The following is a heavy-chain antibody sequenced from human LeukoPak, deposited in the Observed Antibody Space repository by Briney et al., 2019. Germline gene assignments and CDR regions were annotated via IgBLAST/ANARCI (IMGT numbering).Heavy chain of an antibody. J-gene: IGHJ2*01. V-gene: IGHV1-46*01. CDR2: INPSGGST. CDR3: ARDPHDYGKTSHWYFDL. D-gene: IGHD4-17*01. CDR1: GYTFTSYY. Sequence: GASVKVSRKASGYTFTSYYMHWVRQAPGQGLEWMGIINPSGGSTSYAQKFQDRVTMTRDTSTSTVYMELSSLRSEDTAVYYCARDPHDYGKTSHWYFDLWGRGTLVTVSS.